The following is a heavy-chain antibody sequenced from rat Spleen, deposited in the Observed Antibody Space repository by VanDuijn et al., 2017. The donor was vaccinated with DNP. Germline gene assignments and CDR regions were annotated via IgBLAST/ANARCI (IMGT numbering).Heavy chain of an antibody. CDR3: ARDLPTSGHDY. Sequence: QVQMKETGPGLVQTTQTLSVTCTVSGFSLTSYGVHWVRQAPGKGPEWMGRVWHDGDTACNSALKSRLSFSRDTSKNQVFLKMNSLQTDDTGTYYCARDLPTSGHDYWGLGTLVTVSS. D-gene: IGHD4-3*01. J-gene: IGHJ3*01. V-gene: IGHV2-77*01. CDR2: VWHDGDT. CDR1: GFSLTSYG.